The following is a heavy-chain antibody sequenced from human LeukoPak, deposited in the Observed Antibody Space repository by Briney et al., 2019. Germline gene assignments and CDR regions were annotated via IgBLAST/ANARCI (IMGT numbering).Heavy chain of an antibody. D-gene: IGHD3-9*01. CDR1: GFTFSSHA. Sequence: GGSLRLSCAASGFTFSSHAMSWVRQAPGKGLEWVSAISGSGGSTYYADSVKGRFTISRDNSKNTLYLQMNSLRAEDTAVYYCAKENLDYDIFPGGMDVWGQGTTVTVSS. J-gene: IGHJ6*02. V-gene: IGHV3-23*01. CDR3: AKENLDYDIFPGGMDV. CDR2: ISGSGGST.